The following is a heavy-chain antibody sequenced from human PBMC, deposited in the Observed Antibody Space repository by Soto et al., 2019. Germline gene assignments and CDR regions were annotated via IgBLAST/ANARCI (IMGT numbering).Heavy chain of an antibody. Sequence: GGSLRLSCAASGFPFSRYSMNWVRQAPGKGLEWVSSISSSSSYIYYADSVKGRFTISRDNAKNSLYLQMNSLRAEDTAVYYCASRGVGTTDGMDVWGQGTTVTVSS. CDR2: ISSSSSYI. V-gene: IGHV3-21*01. D-gene: IGHD1-7*01. CDR3: ASRGVGTTDGMDV. J-gene: IGHJ6*02. CDR1: GFPFSRYS.